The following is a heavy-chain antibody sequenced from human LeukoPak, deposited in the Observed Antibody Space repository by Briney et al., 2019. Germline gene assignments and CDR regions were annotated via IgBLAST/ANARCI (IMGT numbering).Heavy chain of an antibody. D-gene: IGHD4-23*01. V-gene: IGHV4-59*01. CDR2: IYYSGST. CDR3: ARGGTAVVAPYAFDI. Sequence: SETLSLTCTVSGGSISTYYWSWIRQPPGKGLEWIGYIYYSGSTNYNPSVKSRVTMSVDTSKKQFSLNLSSLTAADTAVYYCARGGTAVVAPYAFDIWGQGTMVTVSS. J-gene: IGHJ3*02. CDR1: GGSISTYY.